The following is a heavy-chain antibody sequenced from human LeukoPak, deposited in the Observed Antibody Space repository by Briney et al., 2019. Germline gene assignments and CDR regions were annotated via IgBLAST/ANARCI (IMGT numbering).Heavy chain of an antibody. CDR1: GYSFTSYW. D-gene: IGHD6-19*01. CDR3: ARHIAVAYYYYGMDV. V-gene: IGHV5-51*01. CDR2: IYPGDSDT. J-gene: IGHJ6*02. Sequence: GESLEISCKGSGYSFTSYWIGWVRQMPGKGLEWMGIIYPGDSDTRYSPSFQGQVTISADKSISTAYLQWSSLKASDTAMYYCARHIAVAYYYYGMDVWGQGTTVTVSS.